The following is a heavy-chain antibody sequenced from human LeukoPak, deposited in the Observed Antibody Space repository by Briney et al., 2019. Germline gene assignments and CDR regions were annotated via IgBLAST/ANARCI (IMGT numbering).Heavy chain of an antibody. CDR3: ARQRCSGGSCYSMMDV. J-gene: IGHJ6*04. Sequence: GESLKISCKGSGYNFNNYWIGWVRQMPGKGLEWMGIIYPGDSDTRYSPSFQGQVTISADKSISTAYLQWSSLKTSDTAMYYCARQRCSGGSCYSMMDVWGKGTTVTVSS. V-gene: IGHV5-51*01. CDR2: IYPGDSDT. CDR1: GYNFNNYW. D-gene: IGHD2-15*01.